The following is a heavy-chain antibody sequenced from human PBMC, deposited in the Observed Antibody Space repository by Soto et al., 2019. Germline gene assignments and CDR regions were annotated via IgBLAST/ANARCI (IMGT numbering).Heavy chain of an antibody. CDR3: ARLPVVVIALGYFDP. CDR1: GYSISRSYY. D-gene: IGHD2-21*01. V-gene: IGHV4-38-2*02. J-gene: IGHJ5*02. Sequence: PSETLSLTCTVSGYSISRSYYWGWVRQPPGKGLECIGAVYYTGFTYYNPSLKSRLTISLDTSKNQFSLRLSSVTAADTAIYYCARLPVVVIALGYFDPWGPGTLVTVSS. CDR2: VYYTGFT.